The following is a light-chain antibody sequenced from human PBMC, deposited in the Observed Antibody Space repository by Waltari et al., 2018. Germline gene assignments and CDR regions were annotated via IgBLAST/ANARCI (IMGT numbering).Light chain of an antibody. J-gene: IGLJ1*01. V-gene: IGLV3-21*04. CDR3: QVWDANTDPGV. CDR1: NIESKS. Sequence: SYVLTQPPSVSVAPGKTTSITCGGNNIESKSVNWYQQKPGQAPISVISYDSDRPSGIPERFSGSNSGNTATLTISRVEAGDEADYYCQVWDANTDPGVFGTGTEVTVL. CDR2: YDS.